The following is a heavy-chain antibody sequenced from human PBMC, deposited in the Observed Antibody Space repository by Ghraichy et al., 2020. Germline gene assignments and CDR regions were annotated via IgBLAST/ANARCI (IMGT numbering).Heavy chain of an antibody. CDR3: ARASGRSPYYYYGMDV. D-gene: IGHD1-26*01. CDR1: GFTLSDYG. J-gene: IGHJ6*02. V-gene: IGHV3-30*03. CDR2: ISYDGSNK. Sequence: GGSLRLSCAASGFTLSDYGMYWVRQAPGKGLEWVAVISYDGSNKYYVDSARGRFTISRDNSKNSVYLQMNSLRAEETGIYYCARASGRSPYYYYGMDVWGQGTTVTVSS.